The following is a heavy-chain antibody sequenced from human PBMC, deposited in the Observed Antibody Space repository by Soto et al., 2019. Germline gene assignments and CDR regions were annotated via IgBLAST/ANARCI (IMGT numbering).Heavy chain of an antibody. CDR1: GYRFTSYG. CDR2: INAYNGNT. V-gene: IGHV1-18*01. CDR3: AMVDVYVTPSPQDV. Sequence: QVQLMQSGAEVKNPGASVKVSCKASGYRFTSYGIGWVRQAPGQGLEWMGWINAYNGNTNYAQNLQGRATLTTDTSTSTAYMELRSLRSNDTAVYYCAMVDVYVTPSPQDVWGQGTTVTVSS. D-gene: IGHD3-16*01. J-gene: IGHJ6*02.